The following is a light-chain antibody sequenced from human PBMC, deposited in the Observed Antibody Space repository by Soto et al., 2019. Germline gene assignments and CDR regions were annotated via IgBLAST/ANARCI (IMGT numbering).Light chain of an antibody. CDR1: SSNIGAGYD. Sequence: QSVLTQPPSVSGAPGQRVTISCTGSSSNIGAGYDVHWYQQLPGTAPKLLIYGNSNRPSGVPDRFSGSKSGTSASLAITGLHDEDEADYYCQSYDSSLSGWGVFGGGTKLTVL. CDR2: GNS. V-gene: IGLV1-40*01. J-gene: IGLJ2*01. CDR3: QSYDSSLSGWGV.